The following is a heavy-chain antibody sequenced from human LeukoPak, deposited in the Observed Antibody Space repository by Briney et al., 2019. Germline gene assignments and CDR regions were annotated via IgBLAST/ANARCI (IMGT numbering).Heavy chain of an antibody. Sequence: PGGSLRLSCSASGXTFSWYAMHWVRQAPGKGLEYVSTISSNGGSTYYADSVKGRFTISRDNSKNTLYLQMGSLRAEDTAVHYCVKGSSGWYEGYFDYWGQGTLVTVSS. CDR3: VKGSSGWYEGYFDY. V-gene: IGHV3-64D*09. D-gene: IGHD6-19*01. CDR1: GXTFSWYA. CDR2: ISSNGGST. J-gene: IGHJ4*02.